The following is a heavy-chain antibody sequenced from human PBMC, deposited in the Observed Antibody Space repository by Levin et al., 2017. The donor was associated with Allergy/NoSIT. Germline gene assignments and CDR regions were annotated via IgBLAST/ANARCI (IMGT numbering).Heavy chain of an antibody. CDR2: ISWNSGSI. D-gene: IGHD2-2*01. V-gene: IGHV3-9*01. CDR1: GFTFDDYA. Sequence: GGSLRLSCAASGFTFDDYAMHWVRQVPGKGLEWVSGISWNSGSIAYADSVKGRFTISRDNAKNSLYLQMNSLRAEDTALYYCAKNNGGGYCRSTRCSNNWFDPWGQGTLVTVSS. J-gene: IGHJ5*02. CDR3: AKNNGGGYCRSTRCSNNWFDP.